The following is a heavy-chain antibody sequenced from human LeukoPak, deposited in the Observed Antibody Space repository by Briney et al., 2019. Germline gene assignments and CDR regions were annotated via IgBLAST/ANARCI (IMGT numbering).Heavy chain of an antibody. CDR1: GFTFSTYD. CDR2: VGTAGDT. V-gene: IGHV3-13*01. CDR3: ARSHLYYGSGIDY. D-gene: IGHD3-10*01. J-gene: IGHJ4*02. Sequence: GWSLRLSCAASGFTFSTYDMHWVRQGAGKGLEWVSAVGTAGDTYYSGSVKGRFTISRENAKNSLFLQMNSLRAGDTAVYYCARSHLYYGSGIDYWGQGTLVTVSS.